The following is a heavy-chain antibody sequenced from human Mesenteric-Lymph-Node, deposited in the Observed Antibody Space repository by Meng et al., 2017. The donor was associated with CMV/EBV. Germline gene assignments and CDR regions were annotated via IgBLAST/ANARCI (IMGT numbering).Heavy chain of an antibody. Sequence: SVKVSCKASGYTFTYRYLHWVRQAPGQALEWMGWITPFNGNTNYAQKFQDRVTITRDRSMSTAYMELSSLRSEDTAMYYCARWGSSHGMDVWGQGTTVTVSS. D-gene: IGHD3-16*01. CDR2: ITPFNGNT. CDR3: ARWGSSHGMDV. J-gene: IGHJ6*02. V-gene: IGHV1-45*02. CDR1: GYTFTYRY.